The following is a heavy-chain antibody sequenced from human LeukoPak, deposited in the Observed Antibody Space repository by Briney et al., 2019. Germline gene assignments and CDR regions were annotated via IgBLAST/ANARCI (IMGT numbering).Heavy chain of an antibody. CDR3: ARHVYYYDSSGSPDVFDI. CDR1: GGSISSRSYY. V-gene: IGHV4-39*01. Sequence: TSETLSLTCTVSGGSISSRSYYWTWIRPPQGKGLEWIGRSYYSGITYYNASLKSRSTISVATSKNQFSLRLSSVSAADRAVYDCARHVYYYDSSGSPDVFDIWGQGTMVPVSS. J-gene: IGHJ3*02. D-gene: IGHD3-22*01. CDR2: SYYSGIT.